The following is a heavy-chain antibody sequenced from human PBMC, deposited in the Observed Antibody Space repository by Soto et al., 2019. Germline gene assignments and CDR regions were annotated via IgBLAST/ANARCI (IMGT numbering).Heavy chain of an antibody. Sequence: SQTLSLTCAISGGSVSSNSAAWNWIRQSPSRGLEWLGRTYYRSKWYNDYAVSVKSRITINPDTSKNQFSLQLNSVTPEDTAVYYCARGVVAAAPPNYYYYGMDVWGQGTTVTVSS. CDR1: GGSVSSNSAA. CDR3: ARGVVAAAPPNYYYYGMDV. CDR2: TYYRSKWYN. V-gene: IGHV6-1*01. J-gene: IGHJ6*02. D-gene: IGHD6-13*01.